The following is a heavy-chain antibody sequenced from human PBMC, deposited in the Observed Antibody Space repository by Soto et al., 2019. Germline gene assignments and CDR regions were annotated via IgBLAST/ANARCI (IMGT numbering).Heavy chain of an antibody. CDR1: GFTFDDYA. J-gene: IGHJ4*02. V-gene: IGHV3-9*01. CDR2: SNWNSGSI. Sequence: EVQLVDSGGGLVQPGRSLRLSCAASGFTFDDYAMHWVRQAPGKGLEWVSGSNWNSGSIGYADSVKGRFTISRDNAKNSLYLQMNSLRTEDTALYYCAKGYNYDRSGNPDYWGQGTLVTVSS. D-gene: IGHD3-22*01. CDR3: AKGYNYDRSGNPDY.